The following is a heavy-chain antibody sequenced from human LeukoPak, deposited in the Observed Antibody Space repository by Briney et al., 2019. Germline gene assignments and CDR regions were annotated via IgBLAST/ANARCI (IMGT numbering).Heavy chain of an antibody. CDR3: ARSQYYDSSGYYVFYFDY. J-gene: IGHJ4*02. Sequence: SETLSLTCTVSGGSVSSGSYYWSWIRQPPGKGLEWIGYIHYSGSTNYNPSLKSRVTISVDTSKNQFSLKLSSVTAADTAVYYCARSQYYDSSGYYVFYFDYWGQGTLVTVSS. CDR2: IHYSGST. CDR1: GGSVSSGSYY. D-gene: IGHD3-22*01. V-gene: IGHV4-61*01.